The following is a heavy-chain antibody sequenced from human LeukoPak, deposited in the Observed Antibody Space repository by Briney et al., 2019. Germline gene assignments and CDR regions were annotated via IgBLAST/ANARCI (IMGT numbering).Heavy chain of an antibody. V-gene: IGHV1-2*02. CDR1: GYTFTGYY. CDR3: ARAPKNDAYDI. J-gene: IGHJ3*02. Sequence: ASVKVSCKASGYTFTGYYIHWVRQAPGQGLEWVGWINPNSGDTHSAQDFQGRVTMTRDTSISTASMDLSRLRSDDTAVYYCARAPKNDAYDIWGRGTMVTVSS. CDR2: INPNSGDT.